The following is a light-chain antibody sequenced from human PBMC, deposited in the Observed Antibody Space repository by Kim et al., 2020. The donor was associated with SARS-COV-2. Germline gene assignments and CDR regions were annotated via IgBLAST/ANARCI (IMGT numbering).Light chain of an antibody. Sequence: PGGTVTLTCGSSTGAVTSGHFPYWFRHKPGQAPSTLIYDITQRHSWTPARFSGSLLGDKAALTLSGAQPEDEADYYCLLYYSGVRVFGGGTQLTVL. CDR2: DIT. CDR1: TGAVTSGHF. V-gene: IGLV7-46*01. J-gene: IGLJ2*01. CDR3: LLYYSGVRV.